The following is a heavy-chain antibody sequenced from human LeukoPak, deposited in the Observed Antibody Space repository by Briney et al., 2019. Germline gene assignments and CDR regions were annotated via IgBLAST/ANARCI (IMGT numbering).Heavy chain of an antibody. V-gene: IGHV4-4*07. CDR3: ARDLRGVHIVEYFDV. Sequence: SETLSLTCTVSGGSISSLHWNWIRQPAGKGLEWIGRSYVSGNTYYNPSLKSRVTMSVDTSKNQFSLKLRSVTAADTAVYYCARDLRGVHIVEYFDVWGRGTLVTVSS. J-gene: IGHJ2*01. CDR1: GGSISSLH. CDR2: SYVSGNT. D-gene: IGHD3-10*01.